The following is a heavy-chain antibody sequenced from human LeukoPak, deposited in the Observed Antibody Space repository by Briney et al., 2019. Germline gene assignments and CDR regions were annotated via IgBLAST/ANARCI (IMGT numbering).Heavy chain of an antibody. CDR1: GFTFSSYS. Sequence: GGSLRLSCAASGFTFSSYSMNWVRQAPGKGLEWVSSISSSSSYIYYADSVKGRFTISRDNAKNSLYLQMNSLRAEDTAVYYCARDLGLRSMSGPDAFDIWGQGTMVTVSS. D-gene: IGHD2/OR15-2a*01. CDR3: ARDLGLRSMSGPDAFDI. J-gene: IGHJ3*02. V-gene: IGHV3-21*01. CDR2: ISSSSSYI.